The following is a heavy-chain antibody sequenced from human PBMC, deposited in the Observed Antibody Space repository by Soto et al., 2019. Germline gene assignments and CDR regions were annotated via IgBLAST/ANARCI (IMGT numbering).Heavy chain of an antibody. D-gene: IGHD3-10*01. Sequence: QVQLVESGGGVVQPGRSLKLSCAASGFTFDSHGMHWVRQAPGKGLEWVAVIWYDGSNKYYADSVKGRFTVSRDNSKNTLDLQMNSLRAEDTAVYYCAREIFDKSGYYYYMDLWGRGTTVTVSS. CDR2: IWYDGSNK. CDR3: AREIFDKSGYYYYMDL. J-gene: IGHJ6*03. V-gene: IGHV3-33*01. CDR1: GFTFDSHG.